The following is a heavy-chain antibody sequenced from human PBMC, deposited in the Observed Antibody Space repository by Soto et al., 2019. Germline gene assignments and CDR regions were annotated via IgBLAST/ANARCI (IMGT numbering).Heavy chain of an antibody. CDR1: GASINSYY. J-gene: IGHJ4*02. CDR3: ARQYCSSTRCYQYFDY. Sequence: LETLSLTCTVSGASINSYYWSWIRQSPEKGLEWIGYIYSSGSTNYNPSLKSRVTISVDTSKNQFSLKLSSVTAADTAVYYCARQYCSSTRCYQYFDYWGQGTLVTVS. V-gene: IGHV4-59*08. CDR2: IYSSGST. D-gene: IGHD2-2*01.